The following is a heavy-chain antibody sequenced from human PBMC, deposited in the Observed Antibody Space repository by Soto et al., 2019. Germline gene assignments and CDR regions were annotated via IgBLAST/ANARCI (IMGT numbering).Heavy chain of an antibody. Sequence: SQTLSLTCAISGDSVSSNSPAWNWIRQSPSRGLEWLGRTYYRSKWYNDYVVAVKRRITINPAPSKNQFSLQLNSVTPQDAAGYSCSGFARYGMDVGGQGTTVTGSS. J-gene: IGHJ6*02. CDR3: SGFARYGMDV. V-gene: IGHV6-1*01. CDR1: GDSVSSNSPA. CDR2: TYYRSKWYN. D-gene: IGHD3-22*01.